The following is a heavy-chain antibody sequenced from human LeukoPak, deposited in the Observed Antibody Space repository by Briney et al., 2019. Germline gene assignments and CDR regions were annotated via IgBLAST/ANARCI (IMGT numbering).Heavy chain of an antibody. CDR2: ISGSGGGT. Sequence: GGSLRLSCAASGFTFSSYAVSWVRQAPGKGLEWVSAISGSGGGTYYADSVKGRFTVSRDNSKNTVYMQMNSLSTEDTAVYYCAKTTTGYSSGRYPGWPVDYWGQGTLVTVSS. CDR1: GFTFSSYA. D-gene: IGHD6-19*01. J-gene: IGHJ4*02. V-gene: IGHV3-23*01. CDR3: AKTTTGYSSGRYPGWPVDY.